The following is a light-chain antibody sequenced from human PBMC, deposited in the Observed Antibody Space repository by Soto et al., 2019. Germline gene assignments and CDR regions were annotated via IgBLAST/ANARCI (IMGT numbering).Light chain of an antibody. CDR3: CSYSSISIYD. Sequence: QSALTQPASVSGSPGQSITISCTVTGSDVGGYNYVSWYQQYPGKAPKLMIYDVSNRPSGVSNRFSGSKSGNTAALIIFGLQAEYDADYYCCSYSSISIYDFVTRTKVNV. CDR1: GSDVGGYNY. CDR2: DVS. J-gene: IGLJ1*01. V-gene: IGLV2-14*01.